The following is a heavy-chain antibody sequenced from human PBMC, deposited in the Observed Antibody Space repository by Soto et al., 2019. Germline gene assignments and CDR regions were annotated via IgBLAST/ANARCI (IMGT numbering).Heavy chain of an antibody. J-gene: IGHJ4*02. D-gene: IGHD6-6*01. CDR1: GGSISSYY. CDR2: IYYSGST. CDR3: ARVRSSSSNDY. Sequence: SETLSLTCTVSGGSISSYYWSWIRQPPGKGLEWIGYIYYSGSTYYNPSLKSRVTISVDTSKNQFSLKLSSVTAADTAVYYCARVRSSSSNDYWGQGTLVTVSS. V-gene: IGHV4-59*12.